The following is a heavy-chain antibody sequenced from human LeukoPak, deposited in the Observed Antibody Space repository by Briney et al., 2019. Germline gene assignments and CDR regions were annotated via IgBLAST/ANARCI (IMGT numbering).Heavy chain of an antibody. CDR1: GGTFSSYA. CDR2: IIPIFGTA. Sequence: SVKVSCRASGGTFSSYAISWVRQAPGQGLEWMGGIIPIFGTANYAQKFQGRVTITTDESTSTAYMELSSLRSEDTAVYYCARDRYYDSSGYYRGSADAFDIWGQGTMVTVSS. D-gene: IGHD3-22*01. CDR3: ARDRYYDSSGYYRGSADAFDI. J-gene: IGHJ3*02. V-gene: IGHV1-69*05.